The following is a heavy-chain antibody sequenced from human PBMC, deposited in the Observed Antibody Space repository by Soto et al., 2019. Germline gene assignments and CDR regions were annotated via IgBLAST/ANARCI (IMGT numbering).Heavy chain of an antibody. Sequence: QVQLVQSGGEVRKPGASVTVSCKTSGYTFINYGIAWVRQAPGQGLEYMGWNSPSNGNTHYAQNFQGRVTMTTDTSTSTAYMELRSLTSDDTAVYYCARELFTMFGVVNDLWGQGTLVTVAS. V-gene: IGHV1-18*01. CDR3: ARELFTMFGVVNDL. J-gene: IGHJ5*02. CDR2: NSPSNGNT. D-gene: IGHD3-3*01. CDR1: GYTFINYG.